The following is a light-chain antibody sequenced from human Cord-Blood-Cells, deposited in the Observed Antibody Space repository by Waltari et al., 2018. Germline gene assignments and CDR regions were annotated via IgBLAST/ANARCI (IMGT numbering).Light chain of an antibody. CDR3: QQYYSTPPT. CDR1: QSVLYSSNNKNY. CDR2: WAS. V-gene: IGKV4-1*01. Sequence: LAVSLGERATINCKSSQSVLYSSNNKNYLAWYQQKPGQPPKLLIYWASTRESGVPDRFSGSGSGTDFTLTISSLQAEDVAVYYCQQYYSTPPTFGGGTKVEIK. J-gene: IGKJ4*01.